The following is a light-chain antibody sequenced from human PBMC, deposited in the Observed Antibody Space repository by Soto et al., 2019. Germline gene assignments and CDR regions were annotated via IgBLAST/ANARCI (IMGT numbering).Light chain of an antibody. CDR2: GGS. J-gene: IGLJ1*01. CDR3: CSFAGNSNYV. Sequence: LAQPASVSGSPGQSIAISCAGTSNYVGSYNLVSWYQHHPGKAPKLMIYGGSKRPSGVSDRFSGSKSGNTASLTISGLQAEDEADYYCCSFAGNSNYVFGTGPKSPS. V-gene: IGLV2-23*01. CDR1: SNYVGSYNL.